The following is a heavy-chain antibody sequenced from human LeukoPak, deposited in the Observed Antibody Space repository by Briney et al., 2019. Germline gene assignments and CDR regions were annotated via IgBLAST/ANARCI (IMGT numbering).Heavy chain of an antibody. CDR3: ARSYSSSWYDLGYYYGMDV. J-gene: IGHJ6*02. Sequence: ASVTVSCKASGYTFTSYGISWVRQAPGQGLEWMGWISAYNGNTNYAQKLQGRVTMTTDTSTSTAYMELRSLRSDDTAVYYCARSYSSSWYDLGYYYGMDVWGQGTTVTVSS. CDR2: ISAYNGNT. D-gene: IGHD6-13*01. CDR1: GYTFTSYG. V-gene: IGHV1-18*01.